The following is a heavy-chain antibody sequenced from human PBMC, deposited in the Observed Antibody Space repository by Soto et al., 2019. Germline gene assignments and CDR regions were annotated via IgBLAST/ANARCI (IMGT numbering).Heavy chain of an antibody. D-gene: IGHD2-15*01. V-gene: IGHV4-61*01. Sequence: SETLSLTCTVSGGSVSSGSYYWTWIRQPPGTGLEWIGEINHSGSTNYNPSLKSRVTISVDTSKNQLSLKLSSVTAADTAVYYLARVRVFSAGTCYSWCFAPGGRQTRVTVSS. J-gene: IGHJ5*02. CDR1: GGSVSSGSYY. CDR3: ARVRVFSAGTCYSWCFAP. CDR2: INHSGST.